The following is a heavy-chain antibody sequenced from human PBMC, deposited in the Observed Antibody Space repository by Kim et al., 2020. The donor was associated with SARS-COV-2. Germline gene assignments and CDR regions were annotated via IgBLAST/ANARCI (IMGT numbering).Heavy chain of an antibody. V-gene: IGHV3-23*01. CDR1: GFTFSSYG. D-gene: IGHD4-17*01. Sequence: GGSLRLSCAGSGFTFSSYGMSWVRQAPEKGLEWVSAISHTGDITDYADSMKGRFTISRDNSKNTLYLQMNSLRADDTALYYCAIRGSNYGAYNYWGQGTLVTVSS. J-gene: IGHJ4*02. CDR3: AIRGSNYGAYNY. CDR2: ISHTGDIT.